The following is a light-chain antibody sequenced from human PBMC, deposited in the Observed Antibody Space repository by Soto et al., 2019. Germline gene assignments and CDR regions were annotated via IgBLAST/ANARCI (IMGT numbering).Light chain of an antibody. Sequence: EVVMTQSPATLSVSPGERVTLSGRSSQSVADNLAWFQQKPGQGPRLLIYGASTRATGIPARFSGSGSETDFTLTVSSLRSEDSAVYYCQQYNYWPITFGQGTRLEIK. J-gene: IGKJ5*01. V-gene: IGKV3-15*01. CDR2: GAS. CDR1: QSVADN. CDR3: QQYNYWPIT.